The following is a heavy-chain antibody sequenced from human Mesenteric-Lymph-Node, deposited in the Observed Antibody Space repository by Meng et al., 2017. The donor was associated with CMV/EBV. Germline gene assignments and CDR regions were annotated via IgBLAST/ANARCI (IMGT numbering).Heavy chain of an antibody. J-gene: IGHJ4*02. Sequence: QVQLPRVWAGHLKAWGTLSVTFDVYGWSFSGYYWNWIRQSPEKGLEWIGEINHSGSTTYNPSFTSRIIISVDTSTNQISLNMSSVTAADTAVYYCARGSSYDILTGYFDYWGQGALVTVSS. CDR3: ARGSSYDILTGYFDY. V-gene: IGHV4-34*01. CDR1: GWSFSGYY. CDR2: INHSGST. D-gene: IGHD3-9*01.